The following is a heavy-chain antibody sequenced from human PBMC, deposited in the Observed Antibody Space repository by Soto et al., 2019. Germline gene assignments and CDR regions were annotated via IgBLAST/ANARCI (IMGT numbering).Heavy chain of an antibody. CDR2: INHSGST. Sequence: QVQLQQWGAGLLKPSETLSLTCAVYGGSFSGYYWSWIRQPPGKGLEWIGEINHSGSTNYNPSLKSRVTISVDTSKNQFSLKLSSVTAADTAVYYCARGPLGTVVVAATSPIDHWGQGTLVTVSS. V-gene: IGHV4-34*01. J-gene: IGHJ4*02. CDR3: ARGPLGTVVVAATSPIDH. CDR1: GGSFSGYY. D-gene: IGHD2-15*01.